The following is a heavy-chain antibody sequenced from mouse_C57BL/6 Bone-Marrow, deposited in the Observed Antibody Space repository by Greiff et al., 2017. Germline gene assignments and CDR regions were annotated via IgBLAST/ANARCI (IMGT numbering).Heavy chain of an antibody. J-gene: IGHJ2*01. CDR1: GYTFTSYG. CDR3: ARDPITTVVSDY. D-gene: IGHD1-1*01. Sequence: VQLQQSGAELARPGASVKLSCKASGYTFTSYGISWVKQRTGQGLEWIGEIYPRSGNTYYNQKFQGKATLTAEKSSSTAYMELRSLTSEDSAVYFWARDPITTVVSDYWGQGTTLTVSS. V-gene: IGHV1-81*01. CDR2: IYPRSGNT.